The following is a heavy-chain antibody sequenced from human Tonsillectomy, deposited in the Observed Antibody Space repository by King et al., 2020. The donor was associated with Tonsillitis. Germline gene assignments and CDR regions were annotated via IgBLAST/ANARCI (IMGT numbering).Heavy chain of an antibody. D-gene: IGHD3-10*01. Sequence: QLQESGPGLVKPSETLSLTCTVSGGSISSYYWSWIRQPPGKGLEWIGYIYYSGSTNYNPSLKSRVTISVDTSKNQFSLKLSSVTAADTAVYYCASSGWNYYYYYMDVWGKGTTVTVSS. V-gene: IGHV4-59*01. J-gene: IGHJ6*03. CDR2: IYYSGST. CDR3: ASSGWNYYYYYMDV. CDR1: GGSISSYY.